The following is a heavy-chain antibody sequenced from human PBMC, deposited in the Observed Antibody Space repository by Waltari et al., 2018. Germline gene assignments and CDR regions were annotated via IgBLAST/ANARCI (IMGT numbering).Heavy chain of an antibody. CDR3: AREAQWLEGYYYGMDV. J-gene: IGHJ6*02. D-gene: IGHD6-19*01. CDR1: GGTFSSYA. Sequence: QVQLVQSGAEVKKPGSSVKVSCKASGGTFSSYAISWMRQAPGQGLEWMGRIIPIFGTANYAQKFQGRVTITADKSTSTAYMELSSLRSEDTAVYYCAREAQWLEGYYYGMDVWGQGTTVTVSS. CDR2: IIPIFGTA. V-gene: IGHV1-69*08.